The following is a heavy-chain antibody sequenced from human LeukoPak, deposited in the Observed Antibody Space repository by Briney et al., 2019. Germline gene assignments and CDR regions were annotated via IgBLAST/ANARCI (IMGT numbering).Heavy chain of an antibody. CDR3: ATSTGGYSDLYFHY. V-gene: IGHV1-18*01. Sequence: GASVKVSCKASGYTFTAYGISWVRQAPGQGLEWMGWISGYNGDTKYAQRFEGRVTMTTDTSTTTAFMDLRSLRSDDTAVYFCATSTGGYSDLYFHYWGQGTLVPVSS. D-gene: IGHD3-22*01. CDR1: GYTFTAYG. CDR2: ISGYNGDT. J-gene: IGHJ4*02.